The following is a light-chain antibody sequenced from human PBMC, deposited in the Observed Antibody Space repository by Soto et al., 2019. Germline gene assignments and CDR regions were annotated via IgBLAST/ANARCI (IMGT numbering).Light chain of an antibody. CDR1: SSDVGVYNY. CDR2: EVS. Sequence: QSALTQPASVSGSPGQSITISCTGTSSDVGVYNYVSWYQQHPGKAPKLMIYEVSDRPSGVSNRFSGSKSGNTASLTISGLQAEDEADYYCCSYAGSSTYVVFGGGTKLTVL. CDR3: CSYAGSSTYVV. V-gene: IGLV2-14*01. J-gene: IGLJ2*01.